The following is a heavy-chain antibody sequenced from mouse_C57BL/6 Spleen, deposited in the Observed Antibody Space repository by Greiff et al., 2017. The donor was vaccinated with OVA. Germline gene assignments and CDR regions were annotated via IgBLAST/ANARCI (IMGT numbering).Heavy chain of an antibody. CDR2: INPGSGGT. CDR1: GYAFTNYL. J-gene: IGHJ4*01. CDR3: AREKDSNYGRDAMDY. V-gene: IGHV1-54*01. Sequence: QVHVKQSGAELVRPGTSVKVSYKASGYAFTNYLIEWVKQRPGQGLEWIGVINPGSGGTNYNEKFKGKATLTADKSSSTAYMQLSSLTSEDSAVYFCAREKDSNYGRDAMDYWGQGTSVTVSS. D-gene: IGHD2-5*01.